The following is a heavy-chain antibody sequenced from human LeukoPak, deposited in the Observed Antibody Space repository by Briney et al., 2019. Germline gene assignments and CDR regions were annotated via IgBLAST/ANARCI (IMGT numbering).Heavy chain of an antibody. D-gene: IGHD4-17*01. CDR3: TRDEGATETTYRFDY. Sequence: GGSLRLPCAASGFVFSNYYMSWVRRAPGKGLEWLAIIKYDGSEKYYLDSVKGRFTISRDNAKNSVYLQMDSLRAEDTAVYYCTRDEGATETTYRFDYWGQGTLVTVSS. V-gene: IGHV3-7*03. CDR1: GFVFSNYY. J-gene: IGHJ4*02. CDR2: IKYDGSEK.